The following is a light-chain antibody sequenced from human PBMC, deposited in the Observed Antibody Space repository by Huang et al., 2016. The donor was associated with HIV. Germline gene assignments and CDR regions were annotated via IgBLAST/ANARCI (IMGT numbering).Light chain of an antibody. CDR3: QQRSNWPPEVT. J-gene: IGKJ5*01. CDR1: QSVSSY. CDR2: DAS. V-gene: IGKV3-11*01. Sequence: EIVLTQSPATLSLSTGERATLSCRASQSVSSYLAWYQQKPGQAPRLLLYDASNRATGIPARFSGSGSGTDFTLTISSLEPEDFAVYYCQQRSNWPPEVTFGQGTRLEIK.